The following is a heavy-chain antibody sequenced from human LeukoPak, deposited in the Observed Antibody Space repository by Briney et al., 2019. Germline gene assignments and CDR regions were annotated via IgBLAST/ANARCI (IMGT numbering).Heavy chain of an antibody. J-gene: IGHJ3*02. CDR1: GFTFSDYY. Sequence: GGSLRLSCAASGFTFSDYYMSWIRQAPGKGLEWVSHISRSGSTRYYADSLKGRFTISRDNAKNSLYLQMNSLRAEDTAVYYCARTAYYYDSSGYDDAFDIWGQGTMVTVSS. CDR3: ARTAYYYDSSGYDDAFDI. D-gene: IGHD3-22*01. V-gene: IGHV3-11*01. CDR2: ISRSGSTR.